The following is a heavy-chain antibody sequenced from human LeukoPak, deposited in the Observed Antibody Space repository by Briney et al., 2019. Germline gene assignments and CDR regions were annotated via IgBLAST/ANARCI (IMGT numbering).Heavy chain of an antibody. V-gene: IGHV4-61*01. CDR3: ARGRSYGFDFDS. CDR2: KYYSGST. J-gene: IGHJ4*02. CDR1: GVSINTCCYY. D-gene: IGHD5-18*01. Sequence: SETLSLTCDVSGVSINTCCYYWTWIRQPPGKGLGWIGYKYYSGSTRYNSSLRSRLTISLDSSKNQFSLRLTSVTAADTAVYYCARGRSYGFDFDSWGPGTLVTVSS.